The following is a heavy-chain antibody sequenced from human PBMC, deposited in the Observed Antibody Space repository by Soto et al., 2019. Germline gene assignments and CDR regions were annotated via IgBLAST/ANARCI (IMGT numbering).Heavy chain of an antibody. Sequence: QITLKESGPTLVKPTQTLTLTCTFSGFSLTTSGVGVGWIRQPPGKALDWLALIYWDDDKRYSPSLKSRLTITKDTSRNQVVLTMTHMDPVDTATYFCAHRDGVGEFDSWGQGTLVTVSS. CDR2: IYWDDDK. CDR1: GFSLTTSGVG. CDR3: AHRDGVGEFDS. J-gene: IGHJ5*01. V-gene: IGHV2-5*02. D-gene: IGHD3-10*01.